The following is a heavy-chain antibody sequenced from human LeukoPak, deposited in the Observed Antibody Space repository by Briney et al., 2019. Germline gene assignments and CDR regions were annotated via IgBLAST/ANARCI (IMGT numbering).Heavy chain of an antibody. V-gene: IGHV3-7*01. CDR1: GFTFSSSW. D-gene: IGHD3-16*01. J-gene: IGHJ5*02. CDR2: IKQDGSEK. Sequence: PGGSLRLSCVVSGFTFSSSWMSWVRQAPGKGLEWVANIKQDGSEKYYVDSVKGRFTISRDNAKNSLYLQMNSLRAEGTAVYYCAKDKRGSSWGQGTLVTVSS. CDR3: AKDKRGSS.